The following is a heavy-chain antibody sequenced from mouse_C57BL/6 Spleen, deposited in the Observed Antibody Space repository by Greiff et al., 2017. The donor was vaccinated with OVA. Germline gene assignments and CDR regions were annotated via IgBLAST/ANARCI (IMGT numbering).Heavy chain of an antibody. V-gene: IGHV1-59*01. CDR2: IDPSDSYT. D-gene: IGHD1-1*01. Sequence: QVQLQQPGAELVRPGTSVKLSCKASGYTFTSYWMHWVKQRPGQGLEWIGVIDPSDSYTNYNQKFKGKATLTVDTSSSTAYMQLSSLTSEDSAVYYCARVVYYWGQGTTLTVSS. CDR3: ARVVYY. J-gene: IGHJ2*01. CDR1: GYTFTSYW.